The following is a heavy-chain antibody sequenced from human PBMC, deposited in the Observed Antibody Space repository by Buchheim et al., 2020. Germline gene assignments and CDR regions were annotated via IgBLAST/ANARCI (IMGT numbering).Heavy chain of an antibody. J-gene: IGHJ6*02. CDR3: ASGPGVLRMDV. D-gene: IGHD4/OR15-4a*01. V-gene: IGHV3-7*01. Sequence: EVQLVESGGGLVQRGGSLRLSCAASGFRFNTWLSWVRQAPGKGLEWVATLKEDGSEKYYVDSVKDRFTISRDDAKTSMFLQMNSLRVEETAVYYCASGPGVLRMDVWGQGT. CDR1: GFRFNTW. CDR2: LKEDGSEK.